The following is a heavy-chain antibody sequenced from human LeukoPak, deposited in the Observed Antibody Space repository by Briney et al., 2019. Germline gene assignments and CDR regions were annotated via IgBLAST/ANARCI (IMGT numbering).Heavy chain of an antibody. CDR3: AKEKQLLLRDY. D-gene: IGHD6-19*01. CDR1: GFTFSSYG. CDR2: ISYDGSNK. V-gene: IGHV3-30*18. J-gene: IGHJ4*02. Sequence: GGSLRLSCAASGFTFSSYGMHWVRQAPGKGLEWVAVISYDGSNKYYADSVKGRFTISRDNSKNTLYLQMNSLRAEDTAVYYCAKEKQLLLRDYGGQGTLVTVSS.